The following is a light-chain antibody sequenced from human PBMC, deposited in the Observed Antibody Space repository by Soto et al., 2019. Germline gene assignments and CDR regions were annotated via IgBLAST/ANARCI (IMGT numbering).Light chain of an antibody. Sequence: EIVLTQSPGTLSLSPGERATLSCRASQSVSSSFLAWYQQTPGQAPGLLIYDASSRATGIPDRFSGSWSGTDFALTISILEPEDFAVYYCQLYGSSHTFGQGTRLEIK. J-gene: IGKJ2*01. CDR2: DAS. CDR1: QSVSSSF. CDR3: QLYGSSHT. V-gene: IGKV3-20*01.